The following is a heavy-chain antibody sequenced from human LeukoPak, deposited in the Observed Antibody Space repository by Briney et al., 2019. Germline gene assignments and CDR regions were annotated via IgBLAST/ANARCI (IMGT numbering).Heavy chain of an antibody. J-gene: IGHJ4*02. CDR3: ARDLTYYYGSGSYYNEYYFDY. CDR2: ISAYNGNT. Sequence: ASVKVSCKASGYTFTSYGISWVRQAPGQGLEWMGWISAYNGNTNCAQKLQGRVTMTTDTSTSTAYMELRSLRSDDTAVYYCARDLTYYYGSGSYYNEYYFDYWGQGTLVTVSS. V-gene: IGHV1-18*01. CDR1: GYTFTSYG. D-gene: IGHD3-10*01.